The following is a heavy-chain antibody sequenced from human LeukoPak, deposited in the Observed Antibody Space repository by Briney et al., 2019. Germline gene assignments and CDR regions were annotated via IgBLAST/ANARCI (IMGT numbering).Heavy chain of an antibody. CDR2: IYYSGST. V-gene: IGHV4-39*01. J-gene: IGHJ4*02. CDR1: GGSISSSSYY. D-gene: IGHD5-24*01. CDR3: ARIRWLQLYWVFDY. Sequence: PSETLSLTCTVSGGSISSSSYYWGWIRQPPGKGLEWIGSIYYSGSTYYNPSLKSRVTISVDTSKNQFSLKLSSVTAADTAVYYCARIRWLQLYWVFDYWGQGTLVTVSS.